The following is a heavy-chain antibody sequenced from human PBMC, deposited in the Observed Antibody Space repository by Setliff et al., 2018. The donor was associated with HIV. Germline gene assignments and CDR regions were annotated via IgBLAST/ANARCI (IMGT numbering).Heavy chain of an antibody. J-gene: IGHJ5*02. V-gene: IGHV4-61*09. D-gene: IGHD3-16*01. Sequence: PSETLSLTCSVSGDSISSGSYYWNWIRLPAGKGLEWIGQIHTTGSTNYNPSLKSRVTISMDTSKNQFSLNLNSVTATDTAVYYCAKRTFGSGRLDPWGQGTLVTVSS. CDR3: AKRTFGSGRLDP. CDR1: GDSISSGSYY. CDR2: IHTTGST.